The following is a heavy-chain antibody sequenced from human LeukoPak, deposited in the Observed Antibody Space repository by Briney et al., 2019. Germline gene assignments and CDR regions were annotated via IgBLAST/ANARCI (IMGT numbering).Heavy chain of an antibody. Sequence: GESLKISCKGSGYSFTSYWISWVRQMPGKGLEWMGRIDPSDSYTNYSPSFQGHVTISADKSISTAYLQWSSLKASDTAMYYCTRRTTVTTTNFDYWGQGTLVTVPS. D-gene: IGHD4-17*01. J-gene: IGHJ4*02. V-gene: IGHV5-10-1*01. CDR3: TRRTTVTTTNFDY. CDR1: GYSFTSYW. CDR2: IDPSDSYT.